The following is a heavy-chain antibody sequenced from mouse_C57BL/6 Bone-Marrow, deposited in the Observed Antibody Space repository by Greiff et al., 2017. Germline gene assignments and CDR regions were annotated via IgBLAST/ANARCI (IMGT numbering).Heavy chain of an antibody. D-gene: IGHD2-2*01. CDR1: GFTFSIYA. V-gene: IGHV5-4*01. J-gene: IGHJ1*03. Sequence: EVQGVESGGGLVKPGGSLKLSCAASGFTFSIYAMSWVRQTPEKRLEWVATISDGGSYTYYPDNVKGRFTISRDNAKNNLYLQMSHLKSEDTAMYYGARGEEVWLRRNWYFDVWGTGTTVTVSS. CDR3: ARGEEVWLRRNWYFDV. CDR2: ISDGGSYT.